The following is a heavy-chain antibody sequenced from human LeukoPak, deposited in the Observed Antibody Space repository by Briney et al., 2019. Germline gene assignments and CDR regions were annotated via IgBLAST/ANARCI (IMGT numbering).Heavy chain of an antibody. D-gene: IGHD3-9*01. Sequence: ASVKVSCKASGYTFTSYGISWVRQAPGQGLEWMGWISAYNGNTNYAQKLQGRVTMTTDTSTSTAYMELRSLRSDDTAVYYCARDYDILTGTGWFDPWGQGTLVTVSS. CDR3: ARDYDILTGTGWFDP. CDR1: GYTFTSYG. CDR2: ISAYNGNT. V-gene: IGHV1-18*01. J-gene: IGHJ5*02.